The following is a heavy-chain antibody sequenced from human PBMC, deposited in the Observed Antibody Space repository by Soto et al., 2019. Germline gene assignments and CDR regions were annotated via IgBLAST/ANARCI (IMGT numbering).Heavy chain of an antibody. D-gene: IGHD6-13*01. CDR2: IYPGDSDT. CDR1: GYSFTTNW. V-gene: IGHV5-51*01. CDR3: ARHSGVAEDGTD. Sequence: ESLKISCKGSGYSFTTNWIGWVRQMPGKGLEWMGVIYPGDSDTRYSPSFQGQVAISADRSINTAYLKWSSLKASDTAMYYCARHSGVAEDGTDWGQGTLVTVSS. J-gene: IGHJ1*01.